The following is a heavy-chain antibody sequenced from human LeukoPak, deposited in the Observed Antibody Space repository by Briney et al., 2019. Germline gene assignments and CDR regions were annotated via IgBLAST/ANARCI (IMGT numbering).Heavy chain of an antibody. D-gene: IGHD3-10*01. CDR3: ARSRGSGSYYKVDAFDI. J-gene: IGHJ3*02. CDR2: ISYDGSNK. V-gene: IGHV3-30-3*01. Sequence: GGSLRLSCAASGFTFSSYAMHWVRQAPGKGLEWVAVISYDGSNKYYADSVKGRFTISRDNSKNTLYLQMNSLRAEDTAVYYCARSRGSGSYYKVDAFDIWGQGTMVTVSS. CDR1: GFTFSSYA.